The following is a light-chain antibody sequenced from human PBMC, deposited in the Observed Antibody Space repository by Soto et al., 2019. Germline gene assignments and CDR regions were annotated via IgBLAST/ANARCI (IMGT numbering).Light chain of an antibody. J-gene: IGLJ2*01. CDR2: RNN. Sequence: QLVLTQPPSASGTPGQRVTISCSGSSSNIGSNYVYWYQQLPGTAPKLLIYRNNQRPSGVPDRFSGSKSGTSASLAISGLRSEDEAHYYCATWDDSLSGVVFGGGTKVTVL. CDR1: SSNIGSNY. CDR3: ATWDDSLSGVV. V-gene: IGLV1-47*01.